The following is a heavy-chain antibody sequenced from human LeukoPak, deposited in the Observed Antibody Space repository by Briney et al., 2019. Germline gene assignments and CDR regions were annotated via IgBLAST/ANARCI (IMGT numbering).Heavy chain of an antibody. CDR1: GFTFSSYA. Sequence: GGSLRLSCAASGFTFSSYAMHWVRQAPGKGLEWVAVISYDGSNKYYADSVKGRFTISRDNSKNTLYLQMNSLRAEDTAVYYCARGGDIVVVVAATGDGAFDIWGQGTMVTVSS. CDR3: ARGGDIVVVVAATGDGAFDI. CDR2: ISYDGSNK. D-gene: IGHD2-15*01. J-gene: IGHJ3*02. V-gene: IGHV3-30*04.